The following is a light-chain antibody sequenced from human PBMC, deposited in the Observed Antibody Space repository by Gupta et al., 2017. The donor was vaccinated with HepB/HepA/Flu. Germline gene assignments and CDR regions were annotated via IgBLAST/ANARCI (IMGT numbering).Light chain of an antibody. CDR1: SRDLGTYTL. V-gene: IGLV2-23*02. J-gene: IGLJ2*01. CDR3: CTDAGTTRWL. CDR2: EVN. Sequence: TISCSGTSRDLGTYTLVSWYQQRPGKAPKLIIYEVNKRPSGVSNRFSGSKSANTASLTISARQAADEADYFCCTDAGTTRWLFGEGTKLTVL.